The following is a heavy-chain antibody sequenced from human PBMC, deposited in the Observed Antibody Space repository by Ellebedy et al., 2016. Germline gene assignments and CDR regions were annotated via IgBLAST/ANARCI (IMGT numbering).Heavy chain of an antibody. Sequence: SETLSLTCIVSGGSISTTEYYWGWIRQSPGKGPEWVGNIYYSGNTFYYPSFKSRVSMSVDTSKKQFSLKLTSVTAADTAVYFCARVSRTRNYFDYWGQGTLVTVSS. J-gene: IGHJ4*02. CDR3: ARVSRTRNYFDY. V-gene: IGHV4-39*07. CDR1: GGSISTTEYY. CDR2: IYYSGNT.